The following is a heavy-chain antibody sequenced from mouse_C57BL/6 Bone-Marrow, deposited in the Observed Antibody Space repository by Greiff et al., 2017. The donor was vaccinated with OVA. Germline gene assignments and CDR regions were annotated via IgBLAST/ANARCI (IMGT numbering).Heavy chain of an antibody. CDR3: AVDYYGSSVDY. D-gene: IGHD1-1*01. CDR2: INPNNGGT. J-gene: IGHJ2*01. CDR1: GYTFTDYY. Sequence: EVKLMESGPELVKPGASVKISCKASGYTFTDYYMNWVKQSHGKSLEWIGDINPNNGGTSYNQKFKGKATLTVDKSSSTAYMELRSLTSEDSAVYYCAVDYYGSSVDYWGQGTTLTVSS. V-gene: IGHV1-26*01.